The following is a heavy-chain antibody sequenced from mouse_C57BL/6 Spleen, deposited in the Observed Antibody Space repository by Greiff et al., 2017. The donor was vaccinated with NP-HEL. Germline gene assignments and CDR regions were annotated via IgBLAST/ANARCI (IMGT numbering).Heavy chain of an antibody. Sequence: VQLQQSGPELVKPGASVKMSCKASGYTFTDYNMHWVKQSHGKSLEWIGYINPNNGGTSYNQKFKGKATLTVNKSSSTAYMELRSLTSEDSAVYYCARAPSTMIKGWFAYWGQGTLVTVSA. V-gene: IGHV1-22*01. D-gene: IGHD2-4*01. CDR3: ARAPSTMIKGWFAY. CDR1: GYTFTDYN. CDR2: INPNNGGT. J-gene: IGHJ3*01.